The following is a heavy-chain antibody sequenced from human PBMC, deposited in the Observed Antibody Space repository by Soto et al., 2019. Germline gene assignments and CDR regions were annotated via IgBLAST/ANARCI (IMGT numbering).Heavy chain of an antibody. J-gene: IGHJ6*02. CDR2: IWYDGSNK. V-gene: IGHV3-33*01. Sequence: PGGSLRLSCAASGFTFSSYGMHWVRQAPGKGLEWVAVIWYDGSNKYYADSVKGRFTISRDNAKNTLYLQMNSLRAEDTAVYYCARARSPDYYGMDVWGQGTKVTVSS. CDR3: ARARSPDYYGMDV. CDR1: GFTFSSYG. D-gene: IGHD1-26*01.